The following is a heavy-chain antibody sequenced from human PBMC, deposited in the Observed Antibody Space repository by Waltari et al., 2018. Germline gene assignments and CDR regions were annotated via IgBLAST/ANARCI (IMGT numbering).Heavy chain of an antibody. Sequence: QVQLQESGPGLVKPSETLSLTYTVSGGSISSYYWSWIRQPAGKGLEWIGRIYTSGSTNYNPSLKSRVTMSVDTSKNQFSLKLSSVTAADTAVYYCARIGYCSSTSCPGDAFDIWGQGTMVTVSS. V-gene: IGHV4-4*07. CDR2: IYTSGST. CDR1: GGSISSYY. D-gene: IGHD2-2*01. J-gene: IGHJ3*02. CDR3: ARIGYCSSTSCPGDAFDI.